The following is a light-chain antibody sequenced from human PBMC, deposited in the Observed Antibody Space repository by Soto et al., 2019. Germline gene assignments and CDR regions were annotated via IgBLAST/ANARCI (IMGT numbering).Light chain of an antibody. Sequence: AIRMTQSPSSLSASTGDRVTITCRASQGISSYLAWYQRKPGKAPKLLIYAASTLQSGVPSRFSGSGSGTDFTLTISCLQSEDFATYYCQQYYSYLFTFGPGTKVDIK. CDR3: QQYYSYLFT. J-gene: IGKJ3*01. CDR1: QGISSY. CDR2: AAS. V-gene: IGKV1-8*01.